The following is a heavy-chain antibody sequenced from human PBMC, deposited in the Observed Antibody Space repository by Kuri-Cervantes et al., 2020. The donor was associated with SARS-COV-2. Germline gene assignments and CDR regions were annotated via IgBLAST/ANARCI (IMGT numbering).Heavy chain of an antibody. CDR2: INSDGSST. V-gene: IGHV3-74*01. D-gene: IGHD2-15*01. CDR1: GFTFSSYW. CDR3: ARDRVVEAFDI. Sequence: ESLKISCAASGFTFSSYWMHWVRQAPGKGLVWVSRINSDGSSTSYADSVKGRFTISRDNSKNTLYLQMNSLRAEDTAVYYCARDRVVEAFDIWGQGTMVTVSS. J-gene: IGHJ3*02.